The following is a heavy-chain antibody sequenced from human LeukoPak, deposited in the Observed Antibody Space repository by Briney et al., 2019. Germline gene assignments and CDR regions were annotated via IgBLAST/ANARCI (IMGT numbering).Heavy chain of an antibody. J-gene: IGHJ4*02. V-gene: IGHV3-30*02. CDR2: IRYDGSNE. Sequence: GGSLRLSCAASGFTFSSYAMHWARQAPGKGLEWVAFIRYDGSNEYYPDSVKGRFTISRDNSKNTLYLQMDTLRAEDTAVYYCAKQGGGYTSYYFDYWGQGTLVTVSS. CDR1: GFTFSSYA. D-gene: IGHD3-16*02. CDR3: AKQGGGYTSYYFDY.